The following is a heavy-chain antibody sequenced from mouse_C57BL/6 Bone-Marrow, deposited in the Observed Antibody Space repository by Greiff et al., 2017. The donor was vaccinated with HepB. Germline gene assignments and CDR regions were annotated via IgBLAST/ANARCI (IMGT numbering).Heavy chain of an antibody. CDR3: TPGDYDYYFDY. Sequence: VQLKQSGAELVRPGASVKLSCTASGFNIKDDYMHWVKQRPEQGLEWIGWIDPENGDTEYASKFQGKATITADTSSNTAYLQLSSLTSEDTAVYYCTPGDYDYYFDYWGQGTTLTVSS. CDR1: GFNIKDDY. CDR2: IDPENGDT. D-gene: IGHD2-4*01. V-gene: IGHV14-4*01. J-gene: IGHJ2*01.